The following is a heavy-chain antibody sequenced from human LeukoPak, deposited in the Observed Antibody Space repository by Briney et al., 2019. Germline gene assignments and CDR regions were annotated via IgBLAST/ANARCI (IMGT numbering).Heavy chain of an antibody. Sequence: KPSETLSLTCTVSGGSISDYSWSWIRQPPGKGLEWIGNIYYSGSTYYNPSLKSRVTISVDTSKNQFSLKLSSVTAADTAVYYCARRGIAARPEAFDIWGQGTMVTVSS. D-gene: IGHD6-6*01. V-gene: IGHV4-59*08. CDR1: GGSISDYS. CDR2: IYYSGST. J-gene: IGHJ3*02. CDR3: ARRGIAARPEAFDI.